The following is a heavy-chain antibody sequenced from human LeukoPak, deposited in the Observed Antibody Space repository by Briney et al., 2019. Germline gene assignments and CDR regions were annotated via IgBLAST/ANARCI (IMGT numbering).Heavy chain of an antibody. CDR2: INPNSGGT. CDR3: ARAPSSSWYSLGDYLDY. Sequence: GTSVKVSCKASGYTFTGYYMHWVRQAPGQGLEWMGWINPNSGGTNYAQKFQGRVTMTRDTSISTAYMELSRLRSDDTAVYYCARAPSSSWYSLGDYLDYWGQGTLVTVSS. CDR1: GYTFTGYY. V-gene: IGHV1-2*02. J-gene: IGHJ4*02. D-gene: IGHD6-13*01.